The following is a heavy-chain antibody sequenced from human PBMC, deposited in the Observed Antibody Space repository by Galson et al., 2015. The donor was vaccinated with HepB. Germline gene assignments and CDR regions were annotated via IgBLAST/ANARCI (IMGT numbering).Heavy chain of an antibody. Sequence: QSGAEVKKPGASVKVSCKASGYTFTSYGISWVRQAPGQGLEWMGWISAYNGNTNYAQKLQGRVTMTTDASTSTAYMELRSLRSDDTAVYYCARNVEQWSSRTYYYYGMDVWGQGTTVTVSS. D-gene: IGHD6-19*01. V-gene: IGHV1-18*04. CDR1: GYTFTSYG. J-gene: IGHJ6*02. CDR2: ISAYNGNT. CDR3: ARNVEQWSSRTYYYYGMDV.